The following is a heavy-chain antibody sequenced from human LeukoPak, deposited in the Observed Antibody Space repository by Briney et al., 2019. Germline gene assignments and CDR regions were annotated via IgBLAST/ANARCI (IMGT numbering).Heavy chain of an antibody. CDR2: IYHSGST. Sequence: SETLSLTCAVSGGSISSGGYSWSWIRQPPGKGLEWIGYIYHSGSTYYNPSLKSRVTISVDRSKNQSSLKLSSVTAADTAVYYCARHPRSDYGDYIPHYNFDYWGQGTLVTVSS. J-gene: IGHJ4*02. D-gene: IGHD4-17*01. CDR1: GGSISSGGYS. CDR3: ARHPRSDYGDYIPHYNFDY. V-gene: IGHV4-30-2*01.